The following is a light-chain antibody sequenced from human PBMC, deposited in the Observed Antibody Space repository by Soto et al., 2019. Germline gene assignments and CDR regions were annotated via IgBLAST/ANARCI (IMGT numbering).Light chain of an antibody. CDR2: GAS. J-gene: IGKJ5*01. V-gene: IGKV3-20*01. CDR1: QSVSSSY. CDR3: QQLNSYPRIT. Sequence: EIVLTQSPGTLSLSPGERATLPCRASQSVSSSYLAWYQQKPGQAPRLLIYGASSRATGIPDRFSGSGSGTDFTLTISRLEPEDFATYYCQQLNSYPRITFGQGTRLEIK.